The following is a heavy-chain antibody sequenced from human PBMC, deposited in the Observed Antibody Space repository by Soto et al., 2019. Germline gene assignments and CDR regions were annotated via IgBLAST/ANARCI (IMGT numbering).Heavy chain of an antibody. CDR1: GGTFSSYS. V-gene: IGHV1-69*06. J-gene: IGHJ6*02. D-gene: IGHD1-26*01. Sequence: ASVKVSCKASGGTFSSYSISWVRQAPGQGLECMGGIIPIFGAANYAQKFQGRVTITADKSTSTAYMELSSLRSEDTAVYYCARDLQRGELQMDYYYYGMDVWGQGTPVTVSS. CDR3: ARDLQRGELQMDYYYYGMDV. CDR2: IIPIFGAA.